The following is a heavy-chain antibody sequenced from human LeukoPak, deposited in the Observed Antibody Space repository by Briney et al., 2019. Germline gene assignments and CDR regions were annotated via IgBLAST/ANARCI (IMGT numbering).Heavy chain of an antibody. J-gene: IGHJ5*02. D-gene: IGHD3-10*01. CDR2: ISAYNGNT. Sequence: ASVKVSFKTSGYTFTSYGISWVRQAPGQGLEWMGWISAYNGNTNYAQRLQGRVTMTTDTSTGTAYMELKSLISDDTAVYYCARVGYYYGLGSYYNAQTPHLFDPWGQGTLVTVSS. CDR3: ARVGYYYGLGSYYNAQTPHLFDP. CDR1: GYTFTSYG. V-gene: IGHV1-18*01.